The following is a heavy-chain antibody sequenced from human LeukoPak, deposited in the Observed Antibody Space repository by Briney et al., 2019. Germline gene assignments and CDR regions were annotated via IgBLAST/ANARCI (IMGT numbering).Heavy chain of an antibody. CDR2: ISSSSSYT. V-gene: IGHV3-21*01. Sequence: GGSLRLSCAASGFTFDDYGMSWVRQAPGKGLEWVSSISSSSSYTYYADSVKGRFTISRDNAKNSLYLQMNSLRAEDTAVYYCAREVGATYYYYGMDVWGQGTTVTVSS. D-gene: IGHD1-26*01. CDR1: GFTFDDYG. J-gene: IGHJ6*02. CDR3: AREVGATYYYYGMDV.